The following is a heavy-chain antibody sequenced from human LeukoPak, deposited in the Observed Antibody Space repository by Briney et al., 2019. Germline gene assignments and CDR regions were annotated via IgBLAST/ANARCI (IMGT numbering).Heavy chain of an antibody. D-gene: IGHD5-18*01. J-gene: IGHJ4*02. CDR2: ISYDGSNK. Sequence: PGGSLRLSCAASGFTFSSYAKHWVRQAPGKGLEWVAVISYDGSNKYYADSVKGRFTISRDNSKNTLYLQMNSLRAEDTAVYYCARADGYSYGTGSQWGQGTLVTVSS. V-gene: IGHV3-30*04. CDR1: GFTFSSYA. CDR3: ARADGYSYGTGSQ.